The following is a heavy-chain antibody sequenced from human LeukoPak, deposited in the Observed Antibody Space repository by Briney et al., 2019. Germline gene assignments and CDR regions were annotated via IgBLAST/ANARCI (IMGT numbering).Heavy chain of an antibody. CDR1: GFTFSCYS. CDR2: ISSSSSYI. J-gene: IGHJ4*02. V-gene: IGHV3-21*01. CDR3: AREVDYGSGSYYFDY. D-gene: IGHD3-10*01. Sequence: GGSLRLSCAASGFTFSCYSMNWVRQAPGKGLEWVSSISSSSSYIYYADSVKGRFTISRDNAKNSLYLQMNSLRAEDTAVYYCAREVDYGSGSYYFDYWGQGTLVTVSS.